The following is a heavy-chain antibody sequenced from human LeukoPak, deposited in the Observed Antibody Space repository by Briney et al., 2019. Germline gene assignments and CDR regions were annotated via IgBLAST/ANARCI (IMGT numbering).Heavy chain of an antibody. CDR1: GYTFTGYY. Sequence: ASVKVSCKASGYTFTGYYMHWVRQAPGQGLEWMGWINPNSGGTNYAQKFQGRVTMTRDTSISTAYMELSRLRSDDTAVYYCARDDSGYSSGWDFDYWGQGTLVTVSS. J-gene: IGHJ4*02. V-gene: IGHV1-2*02. CDR2: INPNSGGT. CDR3: ARDDSGYSSGWDFDY. D-gene: IGHD6-19*01.